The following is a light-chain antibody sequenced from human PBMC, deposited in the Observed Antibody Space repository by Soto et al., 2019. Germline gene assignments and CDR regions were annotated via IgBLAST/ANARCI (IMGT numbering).Light chain of an antibody. J-gene: IGKJ4*01. CDR3: QQRNYWS. V-gene: IGKV3-11*01. CDR2: DAS. CDR1: QSVGNY. Sequence: EIVLTQSPATLSLSPGERATLSCRASQSVGNYLAWYQQTPGQAPRLLIYDASNRATGIPDRFSGSGSGTDFTLTISSLEPEEFAVYYCQQRNYWSFGGGTKVEVK.